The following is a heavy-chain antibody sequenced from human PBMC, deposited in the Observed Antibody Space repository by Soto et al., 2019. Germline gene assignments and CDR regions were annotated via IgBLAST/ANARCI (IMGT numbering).Heavy chain of an antibody. J-gene: IGHJ4*02. CDR2: IYNAGST. D-gene: IGHD3-3*01. CDR3: ARNIRGGSYDHFFDY. Sequence: SETLSLTCTVSGDSISSNHWTWIRQPLGKGLEWLGHIYNAGSTNYNPSLGSRVSISVDTSENHFSLKLDSVTAADTAVYFCARNIRGGSYDHFFDYWGQGTLVTVSS. V-gene: IGHV4-59*01. CDR1: GDSISSNH.